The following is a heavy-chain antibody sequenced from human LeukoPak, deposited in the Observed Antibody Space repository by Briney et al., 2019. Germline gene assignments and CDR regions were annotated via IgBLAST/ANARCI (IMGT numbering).Heavy chain of an antibody. CDR3: ARGPIQQWLYNGMDV. D-gene: IGHD5-18*01. Sequence: PGRSLRLSCTASEFTFGDHAMSWVRQAPGKGLEWVGFIRSRAYGGTTEYAPAVKGRFLISRDDSKSSAYLHMNSLKTEDTAVYYCARGPIQQWLYNGMDVWGQGTTVSVSS. CDR1: EFTFGDHA. CDR2: IRSRAYGGTT. J-gene: IGHJ6*02. V-gene: IGHV3-49*04.